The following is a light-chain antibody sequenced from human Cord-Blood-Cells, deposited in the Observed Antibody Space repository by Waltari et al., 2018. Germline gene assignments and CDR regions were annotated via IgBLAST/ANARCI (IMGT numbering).Light chain of an antibody. CDR2: KDS. J-gene: IGLJ3*02. CDR3: QSADSSGTWV. Sequence: SYELTQPPSVSVSPGQTARITCSGDALPKQYASWYQQKPGQAPVLVIDKDSERPSGIPERFSGSSSGTTVTLTISGVQAEDEADYYCQSADSSGTWVFGGGTKLTVL. CDR1: ALPKQY. V-gene: IGLV3-25*03.